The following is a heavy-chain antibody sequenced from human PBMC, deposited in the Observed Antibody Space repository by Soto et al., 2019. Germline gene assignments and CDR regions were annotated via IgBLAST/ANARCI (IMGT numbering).Heavy chain of an antibody. J-gene: IGHJ4*02. Sequence: SETLSLTCPVSGYSISSGNYWGWIRQPPGKGLEWIGSIYQGGSTYYNPSLRSRATISVDTSKNQFSLRLSSVTAADTAVYYCARVLGDPLYFFDCWGQGTLVTVSS. CDR2: IYQGGST. CDR3: ARVLGDPLYFFDC. V-gene: IGHV4-38-2*02. D-gene: IGHD1-26*01. CDR1: GYSISSGNY.